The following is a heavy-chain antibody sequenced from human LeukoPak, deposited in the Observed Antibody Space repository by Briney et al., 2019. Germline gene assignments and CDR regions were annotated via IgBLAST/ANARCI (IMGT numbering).Heavy chain of an antibody. CDR2: IRNKANSYTT. CDR1: GFTVSSNY. V-gene: IGHV3-72*01. J-gene: IGHJ4*02. D-gene: IGHD1-14*01. Sequence: GGSLRLSCAASGFTVSSNYMSWVRQAPGKGLEWVGRIRNKANSYTTEYAASVKGRFTISRDDSKNSLYLQMNSLKTEDTAVYYCAISITADFDYWGQGTLVTVSS. CDR3: AISITADFDY.